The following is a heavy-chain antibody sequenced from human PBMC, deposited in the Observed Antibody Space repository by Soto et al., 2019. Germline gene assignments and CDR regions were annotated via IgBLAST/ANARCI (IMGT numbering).Heavy chain of an antibody. D-gene: IGHD2-15*01. CDR2: LYYSGST. CDR3: ATCSGGSCYSGPFDY. J-gene: IGHJ4*02. V-gene: IGHV4-59*01. CDR1: GVSISSYY. Sequence: SDTLSLTCTVAGVSISSYYWSWIRQPPGKGLEWIGYLYYSGSTNYNPSLKSRVTISVDTSKNQFSLKLSSVTAADTAVYYCATCSGGSCYSGPFDYWGQGTLVTVSS.